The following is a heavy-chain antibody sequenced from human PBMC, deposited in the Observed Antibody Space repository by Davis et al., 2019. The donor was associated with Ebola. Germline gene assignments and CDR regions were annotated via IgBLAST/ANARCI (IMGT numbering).Heavy chain of an antibody. Sequence: PGGSLRLSCAVYGGSFSGYYWSWIRQPPGKGLEWIGEINHSGSTNYNPSLKSRVTISVDTSKNQFSLKLSSVTDADTAVYYCATKSTGFDPWGQGTLVTVSS. V-gene: IGHV4-34*01. CDR2: INHSGST. J-gene: IGHJ5*02. CDR1: GGSFSGYY. D-gene: IGHD2-2*01. CDR3: ATKSTGFDP.